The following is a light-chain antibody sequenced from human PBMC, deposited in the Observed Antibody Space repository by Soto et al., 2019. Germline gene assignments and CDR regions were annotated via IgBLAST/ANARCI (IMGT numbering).Light chain of an antibody. CDR3: QQYNNWPPIT. Sequence: EIVMTQSPATLSVSPGERATLSCRASQSVSSSLAWYQQKPGQAPRLLIYGASTRATGVPARFSGSGSGTVFTLTISSLQSEDFAVYYCQQYNNWPPITFGQGTRLVIK. J-gene: IGKJ5*01. V-gene: IGKV3-15*01. CDR1: QSVSSS. CDR2: GAS.